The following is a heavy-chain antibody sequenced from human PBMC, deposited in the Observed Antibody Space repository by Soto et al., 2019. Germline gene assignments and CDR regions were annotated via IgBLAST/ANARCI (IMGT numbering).Heavy chain of an antibody. V-gene: IGHV3-23*01. D-gene: IGHD6-19*01. CDR2: VSVNGDTT. Sequence: EVQLLESGGALVQPGGSLRLSCAASGFTFSTFAMSWVRQAPGKGLEWVSTVSVNGDTTTYSDSVKGRFTISRDNSRNTLYLQLNSLRVADTAVYDCAPIGWWGSGWGVDSWGQGTLVTVSS. J-gene: IGHJ4*02. CDR1: GFTFSTFA. CDR3: APIGWWGSGWGVDS.